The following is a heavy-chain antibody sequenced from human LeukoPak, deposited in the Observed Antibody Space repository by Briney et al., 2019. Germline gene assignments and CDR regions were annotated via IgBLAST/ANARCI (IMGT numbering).Heavy chain of an antibody. D-gene: IGHD5-24*01. J-gene: IGHJ4*02. V-gene: IGHV3-30*02. CDR2: IRHDGSNK. CDR3: AKDRWLQGYFDY. CDR1: RFTVSSNY. Sequence: GGSPRLSCAASRFTVSSNYMSSVRQAPGKGLEWVAFIRHDGSNKYYADSVKGRCTISRDNSKKTVYLQMNSLRTEDTAVYYCAKDRWLQGYFDYWGQGTLVTVSS.